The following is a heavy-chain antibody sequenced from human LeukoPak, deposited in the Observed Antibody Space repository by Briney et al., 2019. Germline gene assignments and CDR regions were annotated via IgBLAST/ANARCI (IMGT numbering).Heavy chain of an antibody. CDR2: IGTAGDT. CDR1: GFTFSSYD. Sequence: GGSLRLSCAASGFTFSSYDMHWVRQATGKGLEWVSAIGTAGDTYYPGSVKGRFTISRENAKNSLYLQMNSLRAGDTAVYYCARGVWLDAFDIWGQGTMVTVSS. J-gene: IGHJ3*02. V-gene: IGHV3-13*01. D-gene: IGHD5-24*01. CDR3: ARGVWLDAFDI.